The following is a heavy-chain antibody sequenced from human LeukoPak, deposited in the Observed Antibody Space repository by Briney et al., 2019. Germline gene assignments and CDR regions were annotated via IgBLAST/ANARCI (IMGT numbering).Heavy chain of an antibody. CDR3: ARRPWGRETVYFDY. CDR1: GGSISSYY. V-gene: IGHV4-59*08. D-gene: IGHD3-16*01. Sequence: SETLSLTCTVSGGSISSYYWSWIRQPPGKGLEWIGYIYYSGSTNYNPSLKSRVTISVDTSKNQFSLKLSSVTAADTAVYYCARRPWGRETVYFDYWGQGTLVTVSS. J-gene: IGHJ4*02. CDR2: IYYSGST.